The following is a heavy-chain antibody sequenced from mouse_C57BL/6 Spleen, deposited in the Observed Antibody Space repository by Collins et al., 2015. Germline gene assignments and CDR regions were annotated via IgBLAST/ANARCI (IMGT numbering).Heavy chain of an antibody. CDR1: GFSLTSYG. CDR3: ARKRENYDPLYAMDY. CDR2: IWSGGST. J-gene: IGHJ4*01. Sequence: QVQLKQSGPGLVQPSQSLSXTCTVSGFSLTSYGVHWVRQSPGKGLEWLGVIWSGGSTDYNAAFISRLSISKDNSKSQVFFKMNSLQADDTAIYYCARKRENYDPLYAMDYWGQGTSVTVSS. D-gene: IGHD2-4*01. V-gene: IGHV2-2*01.